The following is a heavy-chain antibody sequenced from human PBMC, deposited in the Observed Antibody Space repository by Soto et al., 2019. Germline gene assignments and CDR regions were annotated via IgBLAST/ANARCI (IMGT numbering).Heavy chain of an antibody. V-gene: IGHV4-39*01. Sequence: SETLSLTCTVSGGSISSSSYYWGWIRQPPGKGLEWIGSIYYSGSTYYNPSLKSRVTISIDTSKNQFSLKLSSVTAAGTAVYYCARGVYYYDSSADYYYGMDVWGQGTTVTVSS. CDR1: GGSISSSSYY. D-gene: IGHD3-22*01. J-gene: IGHJ6*02. CDR3: ARGVYYYDSSADYYYGMDV. CDR2: IYYSGST.